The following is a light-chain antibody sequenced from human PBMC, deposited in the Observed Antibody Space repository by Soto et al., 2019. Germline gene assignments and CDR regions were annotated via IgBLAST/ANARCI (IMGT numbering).Light chain of an antibody. J-gene: IGKJ1*01. Sequence: EIVLTQSPGTLSLSPGERATLSCRASQSVSSSFLAWYQQKVGQAPRLLIYGASSRATGIPDRFSGSGSGTEFTLTISSLQPDDFATYYCQHYNSYSEAFGQGTKVDI. CDR2: GAS. CDR1: QSVSSSF. V-gene: IGKV3-20*01. CDR3: QHYNSYSEA.